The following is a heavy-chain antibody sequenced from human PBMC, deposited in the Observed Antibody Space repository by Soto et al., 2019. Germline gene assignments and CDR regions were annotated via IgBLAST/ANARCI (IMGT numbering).Heavy chain of an antibody. CDR2: IYPGDSDT. D-gene: IGHD6-19*01. Sequence: PGESLKISCKGSGYRFTSDWIGWVRQMPGKGLEWMGIIYPGDSDTRYNPSFQGQVTISADKSITTAYLQWSSLKASDNATYYWASLIRGRSSRGGFARYFAFWGQGTLVTVSS. CDR1: GYRFTSDW. CDR3: ASLIRGRSSRGGFARYFAF. V-gene: IGHV5-51*01. J-gene: IGHJ4*02.